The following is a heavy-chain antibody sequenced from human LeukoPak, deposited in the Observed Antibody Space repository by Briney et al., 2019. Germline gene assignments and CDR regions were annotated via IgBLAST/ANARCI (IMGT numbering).Heavy chain of an antibody. CDR2: IGGTIRDI. J-gene: IGHJ5*02. CDR3: ARDSNDGGFDP. V-gene: IGHV3-23*01. D-gene: IGHD1-1*01. Sequence: PGGSLRLSCVASGITLGDYSMAWVRQAPGRGLEWVSTIGGTIRDIHYADSVKGRFTISRDNSKNMLYLQMNSLRAEDTAVYYCARDSNDGGFDPWGQGTLVTVSS. CDR1: GITLGDYS.